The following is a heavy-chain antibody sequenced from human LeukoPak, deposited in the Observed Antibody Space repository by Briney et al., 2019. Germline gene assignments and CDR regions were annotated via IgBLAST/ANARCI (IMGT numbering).Heavy chain of an antibody. J-gene: IGHJ6*03. CDR1: GFTFSSYG. CDR2: ISYDGSNK. Sequence: GRSLRLSCAASGFTFSSYGMHWVRQAPGKGLEWVAVISYDGSNKYYADSVKGRFTISRDNSKNTLYLQMNSLRAEDTAVYYCARDPGTRYYYYMDVWGKGTTVTVSS. V-gene: IGHV3-30*03. CDR3: ARDPGTRYYYYMDV.